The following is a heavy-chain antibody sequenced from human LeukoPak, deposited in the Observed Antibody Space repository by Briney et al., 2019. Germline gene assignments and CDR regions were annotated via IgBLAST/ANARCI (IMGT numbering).Heavy chain of an antibody. Sequence: PSETLSLTCAVSGDSISDRNWWSWVRQPPGEGLEWIGEIYHSGITYYNPSLKSRVTISVDTSKNQISLKLSSVTAADTAVYFCARGPYSYDSSGAFDIWGQGTMVTVSS. D-gene: IGHD3-22*01. CDR2: IYHSGIT. CDR3: ARGPYSYDSSGAFDI. V-gene: IGHV4-4*02. J-gene: IGHJ3*02. CDR1: GDSISDRNW.